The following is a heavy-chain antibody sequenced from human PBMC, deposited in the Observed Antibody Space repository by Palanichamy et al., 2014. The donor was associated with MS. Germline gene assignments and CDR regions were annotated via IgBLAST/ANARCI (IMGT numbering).Heavy chain of an antibody. CDR1: GYTFTSYG. Sequence: QVQLVQSGAEVKKPGASVKVSCKASGYTFTSYGISWVRQAPGQGLEWMGWISAYNGNTNYAQKLQGRVTMTTDTSTSTAYMELRSLRSDDTAVYYCARDPAIVVVPAAIRRLDPWGQGTLVTVSS. CDR2: ISAYNGNT. J-gene: IGHJ5*02. CDR3: ARDPAIVVVPAAIRRLDP. D-gene: IGHD2-2*02. V-gene: IGHV1-18*04.